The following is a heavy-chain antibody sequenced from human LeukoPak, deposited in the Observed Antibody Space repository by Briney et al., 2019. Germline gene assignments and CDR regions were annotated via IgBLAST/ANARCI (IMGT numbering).Heavy chain of an antibody. Sequence: SEALSLTCAVYGGPFSGYYWSWIRQPPGKGLEWIGEINHSGTTNYNPSLKSRVTISVDTSKNQFSLNLSSVTAADTAVYYCARGPTTYYNFWSGPVFDYRGQGTLVTVSS. CDR2: INHSGTT. CDR3: ARGPTTYYNFWSGPVFDY. J-gene: IGHJ4*02. V-gene: IGHV4-34*01. CDR1: GGPFSGYY. D-gene: IGHD3-3*01.